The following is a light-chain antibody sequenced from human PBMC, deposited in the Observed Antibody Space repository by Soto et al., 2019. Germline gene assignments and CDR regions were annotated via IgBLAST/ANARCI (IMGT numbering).Light chain of an antibody. J-gene: IGKJ4*01. CDR1: QGVNSY. CDR3: QQLYTYPLT. CDR2: TAS. Sequence: DIQLTQSPSFLSTSVGDRVTVTCRASQGVNSYLAWYQQKPGKAPQLLIYTASTLQSGVPSRFSGSGSGTELTLTITSLQSEDFAAYYCQQLYTYPLTFGVGTKVEIK. V-gene: IGKV1-9*01.